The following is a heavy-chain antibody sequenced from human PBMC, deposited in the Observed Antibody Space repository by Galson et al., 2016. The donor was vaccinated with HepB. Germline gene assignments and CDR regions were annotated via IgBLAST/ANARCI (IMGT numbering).Heavy chain of an antibody. CDR2: IFYTGSA. CDR1: GASISRNGYY. Sequence: TLSLTCTVSGASISRNGYYWSWIRQYPGKGLEWIGDIFYTGSANYSPSLKSRVAISVDTSENQFSLSLSSVTAADTAVYYCARVPTSITTSYFNYWGQGTLVTVSS. CDR3: ARVPTSITTSYFNY. V-gene: IGHV4-31*03. D-gene: IGHD3-16*01. J-gene: IGHJ4*02.